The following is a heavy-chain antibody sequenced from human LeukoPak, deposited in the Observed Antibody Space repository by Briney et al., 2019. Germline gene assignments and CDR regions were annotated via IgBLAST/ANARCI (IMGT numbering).Heavy chain of an antibody. D-gene: IGHD3-10*01. Sequence: GGSLRLSCAASGFTFSSYAMSWVRQAPGKGLEGVSAISGSGGSTYYADSVKGRFTISRDNSKNTLYLQMNSLRAEDTAVYYCAKSYGSGSIVNFDYWGQGTLVTVSS. J-gene: IGHJ4*02. V-gene: IGHV3-23*01. CDR2: ISGSGGST. CDR1: GFTFSSYA. CDR3: AKSYGSGSIVNFDY.